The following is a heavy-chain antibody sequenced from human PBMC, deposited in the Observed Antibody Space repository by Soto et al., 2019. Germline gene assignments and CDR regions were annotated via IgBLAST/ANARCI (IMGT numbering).Heavy chain of an antibody. D-gene: IGHD3-10*01. CDR2: IYYSEST. V-gene: IGHV4-59*08. Sequence: SETLSLTCTVSGGSISSYYWSWIRQPPGKGLEWIGYIYYSESTNYNPHLKSRVTKSVDTSKNKFSLKLSSVPAADTAVYYCARHSGNYGSGSYYNAMDVWGKGTTVTVSS. CDR1: GGSISSYY. J-gene: IGHJ6*03. CDR3: ARHSGNYGSGSYYNAMDV.